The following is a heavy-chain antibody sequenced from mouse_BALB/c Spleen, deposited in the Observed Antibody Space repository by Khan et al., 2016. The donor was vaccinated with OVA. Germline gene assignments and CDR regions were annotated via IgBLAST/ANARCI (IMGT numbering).Heavy chain of an antibody. D-gene: IGHD1-1*01. V-gene: IGHV9-3-1*01. Sequence: QIQLVQSGPELKKPGETVKISCKASGYTFTNYGLNWVKQAPGKGLQWMGWINTNTGEPTYPVDFKGRFAFSLETSASTAYLQINNLKNEDTATYFCARPPYVSYVMVYWGQGTSVTVSS. J-gene: IGHJ4*01. CDR1: GYTFTNYG. CDR3: ARPPYVSYVMVY. CDR2: INTNTGEP.